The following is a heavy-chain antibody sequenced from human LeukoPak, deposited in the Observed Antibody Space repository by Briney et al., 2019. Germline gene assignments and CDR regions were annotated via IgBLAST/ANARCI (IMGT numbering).Heavy chain of an antibody. CDR3: AKDYYFGDYGGFDY. J-gene: IGHJ4*02. CDR1: GFTFSSYA. Sequence: GGSLRLSCAASGFTFSSYAMSWVRQAPGKGLEWVSAISGSGGGTYYADFVKGRFTISRDNSKNTLFLQMNSLRAEDTAVYYCAKDYYFGDYGGFDYWGQGTLWTVSS. D-gene: IGHD4-17*01. CDR2: ISGSGGGT. V-gene: IGHV3-23*01.